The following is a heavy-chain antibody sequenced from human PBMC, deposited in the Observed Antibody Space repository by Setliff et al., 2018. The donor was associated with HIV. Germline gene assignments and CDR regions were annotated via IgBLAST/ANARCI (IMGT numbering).Heavy chain of an antibody. V-gene: IGHV4-59*12. Sequence: SETLSLTCSVSGVSISNYYWSWIRQPPGKGLEWIGFIYSSGSTNYNPSLKSRVTISVDTSKNQFSLKVNSVTAADTAVYYCARGARLLAGYSDRWDYYYMGVWGKGTTVTVSS. D-gene: IGHD6-13*01. J-gene: IGHJ6*03. CDR3: ARGARLLAGYSDRWDYYYMGV. CDR1: GVSISNYY. CDR2: IYSSGST.